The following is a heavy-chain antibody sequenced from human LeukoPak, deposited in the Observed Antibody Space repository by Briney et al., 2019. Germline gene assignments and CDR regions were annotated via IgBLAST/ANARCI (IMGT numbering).Heavy chain of an antibody. CDR3: ARQPRWYFDL. Sequence: SETLSLTCTVSGGSLSYYYWSWIRQPPGKGLEWIGYIYYSDNTKYNPSLNSRVTISTDRSKNRFTLKLSSVTAADTAVYYCARQPRWYFDLWGRGTLVTVSS. CDR2: IYYSDNT. CDR1: GGSLSYYY. J-gene: IGHJ2*01. V-gene: IGHV4-59*01.